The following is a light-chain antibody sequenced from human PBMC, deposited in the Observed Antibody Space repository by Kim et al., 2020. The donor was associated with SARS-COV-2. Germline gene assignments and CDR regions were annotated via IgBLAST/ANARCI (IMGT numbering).Light chain of an antibody. CDR2: YDR. Sequence: SYELTQPPSVSVAPGQTARITCGGVNIGSKSVHWYQQRQGQAPVLVISYDRDPPSGIPERFSGSNPERVSGSNSGNTATLTISRVEAGDEADYYCQVWDGSSDHVVLGGGTQLTVL. CDR3: QVWDGSSDHVV. J-gene: IGLJ2*01. V-gene: IGLV3-21*04. CDR1: NIGSKS.